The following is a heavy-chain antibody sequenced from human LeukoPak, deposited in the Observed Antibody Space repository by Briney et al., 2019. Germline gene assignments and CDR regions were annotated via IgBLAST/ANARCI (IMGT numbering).Heavy chain of an antibody. CDR2: INGSGGRT. J-gene: IGHJ4*02. V-gene: IGHV3-23*01. Sequence: GGSLRLSCAASGFTFSSYAMTWVRQAPGKGLEWVSDINGSGGRTNYADSVKGRFTISRDNSKNTLYLQMNSLRAEDTAVYYCARRPDYGDYGLYDYWGQGTLVTVSS. D-gene: IGHD4-17*01. CDR1: GFTFSSYA. CDR3: ARRPDYGDYGLYDY.